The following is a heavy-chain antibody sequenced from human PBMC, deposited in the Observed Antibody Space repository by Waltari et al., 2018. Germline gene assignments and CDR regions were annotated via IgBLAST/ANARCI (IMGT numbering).Heavy chain of an antibody. CDR1: GYTFTSYA. CDR2: INAGNGNT. V-gene: IGHV1-3*01. J-gene: IGHJ5*02. CDR3: AREASTWQHPYNWFDP. Sequence: QVQLVQSGAEVKKPGASVKVSCKASGYTFTSYAMHWVRQAPGQRLEWMGWINAGNGNTKYSQKFQGRVTITRDTSASTAYMELSSLRSEDTAVYYCAREASTWQHPYNWFDPWGQGTLVTVSS. D-gene: IGHD6-13*01.